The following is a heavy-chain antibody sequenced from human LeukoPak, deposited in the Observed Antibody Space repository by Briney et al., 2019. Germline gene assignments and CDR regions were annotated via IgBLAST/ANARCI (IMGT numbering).Heavy chain of an antibody. CDR1: GGSISSYY. J-gene: IGHJ6*02. CDR2: IYYSGST. D-gene: IGHD3-10*01. CDR3: ARLGVGFGGYYYGMDV. Sequence: PSETLSLTCTVSGGSISSYYWSWIRQPPGKGLEWIGYIYYSGSTNYNPSLKSRVTISVDTSKNQFSLKLSSVTAADTAVYYCARLGVGFGGYYYGMDVWGQGTTVTVSS. V-gene: IGHV4-59*08.